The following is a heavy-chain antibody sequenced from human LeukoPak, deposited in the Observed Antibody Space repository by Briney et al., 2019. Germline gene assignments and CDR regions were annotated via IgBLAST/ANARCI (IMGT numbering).Heavy chain of an antibody. J-gene: IGHJ3*02. CDR2: INPNSGGT. D-gene: IGHD3-10*01. CDR1: GYSFSGNY. CDR3: ETMVRGVSYDAFDI. V-gene: IGHV1-2*02. Sequence: GASVKVSCKASGYSFSGNYMHWVRQAPGQGLEWMGWINPNSGGTNYAQKFQGRVTMTRDTSISTAYMELSRLRSDDTAVYYCETMVRGVSYDAFDIWGQGTMVTVSS.